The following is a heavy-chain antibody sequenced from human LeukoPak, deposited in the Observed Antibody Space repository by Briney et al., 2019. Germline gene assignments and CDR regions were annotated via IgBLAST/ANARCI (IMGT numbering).Heavy chain of an antibody. D-gene: IGHD3-22*01. CDR3: ARAAEPYDSSGYYYFDY. V-gene: IGHV3-30-3*01. CDR2: ISYDGSNK. Sequence: AGGSLRLSCAASGFTFSSYAMSWVRQAPGKGLEWVAVISYDGSNKYYADSVKGRFTISRDNSKNTLYLQMNSLRAEDTAVYYCARAAEPYDSSGYYYFDYWGQGTLVTVSS. J-gene: IGHJ4*02. CDR1: GFTFSSYA.